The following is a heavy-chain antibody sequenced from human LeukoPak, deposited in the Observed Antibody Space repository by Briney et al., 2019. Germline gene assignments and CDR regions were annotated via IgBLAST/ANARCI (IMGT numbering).Heavy chain of an antibody. CDR1: GGSISSYY. Sequence: SETLSLTCTVSGGSISSYYWSWIRQPAGKGLEWIGRIYTSGSTYYNPSLRSRVTISVDTSKNQFSLKLSSVTAADTAVYYCARHPSRDFWSGYFGVDWFDPWGQGTLVTVSS. V-gene: IGHV4-4*07. CDR2: IYTSGST. D-gene: IGHD3-3*01. CDR3: ARHPSRDFWSGYFGVDWFDP. J-gene: IGHJ5*02.